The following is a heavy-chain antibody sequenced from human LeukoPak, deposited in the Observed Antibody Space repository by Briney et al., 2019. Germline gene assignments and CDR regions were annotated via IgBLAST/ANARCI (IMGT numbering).Heavy chain of an antibody. CDR2: INHSGST. Sequence: SETLSLTCAVYGGSFSGYYWSWIRQPPGKGLEWIGEINHSGSTNYNPSLKSRVTISVDTPKNQFSLKLSSVTAADTAVYYCATQYYSSSSLVDYWGQGTLVTVSS. D-gene: IGHD6-6*01. CDR1: GGSFSGYY. V-gene: IGHV4-34*01. CDR3: ATQYYSSSSLVDY. J-gene: IGHJ4*02.